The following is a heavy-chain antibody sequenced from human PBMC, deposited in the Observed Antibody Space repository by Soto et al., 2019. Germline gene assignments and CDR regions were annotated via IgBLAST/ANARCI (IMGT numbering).Heavy chain of an antibody. CDR1: GFSLSARGVG. V-gene: IGHV2-5*01. D-gene: IGHD6-6*01. CDR2: IYWNDDK. J-gene: IGHJ4*02. CDR3: AHSPCGAAPDY. Sequence: QITLKESGPTLVKPTQTLTLTCTFSGFSLSARGVGGGWIRQPPGKALELLALIYWNDDKRYSPSLQSRLTITKDASKNQVVFSMTNVDPADTATYYCAHSPCGAAPDYWGQGTLVTVSS.